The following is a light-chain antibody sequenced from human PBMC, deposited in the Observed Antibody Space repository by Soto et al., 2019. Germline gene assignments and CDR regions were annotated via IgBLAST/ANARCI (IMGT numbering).Light chain of an antibody. J-gene: IGKJ1*01. Sequence: EKVMTQSPATLSVSPGERATLSCRASQSVSSYLAWYQQKPGQAPRLLIYDASTRATGVPARFSGSGSGTECTLTISSLQAEDLAVYYCQQYDDWPETFGQGTKVEIK. V-gene: IGKV3-15*01. CDR2: DAS. CDR3: QQYDDWPET. CDR1: QSVSSY.